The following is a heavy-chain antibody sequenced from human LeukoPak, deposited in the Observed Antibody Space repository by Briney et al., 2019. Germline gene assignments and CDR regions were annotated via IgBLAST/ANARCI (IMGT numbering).Heavy chain of an antibody. V-gene: IGHV3-20*04. CDR3: ARVKYSSGWYYYFYYYMDV. D-gene: IGHD6-19*01. J-gene: IGHJ6*03. CDR1: GFTFDDYG. CDR2: INWNGGST. Sequence: GGSLRLSCAASGFTFDDYGMSWVRQAPGKGLEWVSGINWNGGSTGYADSVKGRFTISRDNAKNSLYLQMNSLRAEDTALYYCARVKYSSGWYYYFYYYMDVWGKGTTVTVSS.